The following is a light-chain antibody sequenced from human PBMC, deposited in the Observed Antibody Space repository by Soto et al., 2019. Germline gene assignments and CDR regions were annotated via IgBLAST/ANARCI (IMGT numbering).Light chain of an antibody. CDR3: QQLNSYLPFT. Sequence: IQLTQSPSSLSASVGDRVTITCRASQGISSYLAWYQQKPGKAPKLLIYAASTLQSGVPSRFGGSGSGTVFTLTISSLQPEDFATYYCQQLNSYLPFTFGPGTKVNIK. CDR1: QGISSY. CDR2: AAS. V-gene: IGKV1-9*01. J-gene: IGKJ3*01.